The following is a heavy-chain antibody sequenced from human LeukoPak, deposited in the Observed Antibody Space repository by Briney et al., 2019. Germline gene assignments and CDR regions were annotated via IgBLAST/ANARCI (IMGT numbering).Heavy chain of an antibody. V-gene: IGHV3-15*01. J-gene: IGHJ1*01. CDR1: GFKFKDSW. Sequence: PGGSLRLSCAASGFKFKDSWMSWVRQAPGKGLEWVGRIKSKTAGETTDYAAAVTGRFTISRDDSRNTLYLQINSLKPEDTGVYYCTTEPRDWGQGTLVTVSS. CDR3: TTEPRD. CDR2: IKSKTAGETT.